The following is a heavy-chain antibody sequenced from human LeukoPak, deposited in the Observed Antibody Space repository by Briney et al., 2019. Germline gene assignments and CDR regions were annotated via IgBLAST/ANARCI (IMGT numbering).Heavy chain of an antibody. V-gene: IGHV3-33*01. CDR1: GFTFSSYG. CDR2: IWYDGSNK. CDR3: ARDRFEWGALGY. Sequence: GRSLRLSCAASGFTFSSYGMHWVRQAPGKGLEWVAVIWYDGSNKYYADSVKGRFTISRDNSKNTLYLQMNSLRAEDTAVYYCARDRFEWGALGYWGQGTLATVSS. J-gene: IGHJ4*02. D-gene: IGHD3-3*01.